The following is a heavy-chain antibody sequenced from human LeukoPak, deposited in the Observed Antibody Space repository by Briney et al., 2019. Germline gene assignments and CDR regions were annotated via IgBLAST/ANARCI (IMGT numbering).Heavy chain of an antibody. CDR2: ISSSGDYA. D-gene: IGHD1-26*01. Sequence: GGSLRLSCAASGFTFSSYSMNWVRQAPGKGLEWVSSISSSGDYAYYADSIKGRFTISRDSAKNSLYLQMDSLRAEDTAVFYCARAQGEWVSNAFDIWGQGTMVTVS. CDR1: GFTFSSYS. J-gene: IGHJ3*02. CDR3: ARAQGEWVSNAFDI. V-gene: IGHV3-21*01.